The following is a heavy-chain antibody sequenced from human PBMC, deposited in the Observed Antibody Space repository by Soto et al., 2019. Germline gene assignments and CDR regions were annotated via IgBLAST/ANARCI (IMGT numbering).Heavy chain of an antibody. CDR2: ISSSGSTI. Sequence: GGSLRLSCAASGFTFSSYEMNWVRQAPGKGLEWVSSISSSGSTIYYADSVKGRFTISRDNAKNSLYLQMNSLRAEDTAVYYCARSWGVYCSSTSCYSPWFDPWGQGTLVTVSS. J-gene: IGHJ5*02. CDR1: GFTFSSYE. V-gene: IGHV3-48*03. D-gene: IGHD2-2*02. CDR3: ARSWGVYCSSTSCYSPWFDP.